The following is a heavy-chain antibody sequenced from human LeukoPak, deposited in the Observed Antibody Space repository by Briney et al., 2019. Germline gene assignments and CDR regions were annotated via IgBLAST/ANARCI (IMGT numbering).Heavy chain of an antibody. CDR1: GFTFSSYS. J-gene: IGHJ4*02. V-gene: IGHV3-48*04. Sequence: PGGSLRLSCAASGFTFSSYSMNWVRQAPGKGLEWVSFITSSTTNIYYADSVKGRFTISRDNAKNSLYLQMNSLRAEDTAVYYCARDLVQLWSKDFWGQGTLVTVSS. CDR3: ARDLVQLWSKDF. D-gene: IGHD5-18*01. CDR2: ITSSTTNI.